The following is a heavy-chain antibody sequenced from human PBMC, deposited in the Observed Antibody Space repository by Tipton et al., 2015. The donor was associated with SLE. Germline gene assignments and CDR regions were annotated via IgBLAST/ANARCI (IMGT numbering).Heavy chain of an antibody. J-gene: IGHJ2*01. CDR1: GGSFSGYY. D-gene: IGHD5-24*01. Sequence: TLSLTCAVYGGSFSGYYWSWIRQPPGKGLEWIGEINHSGSTNYNPSLKSRVTISVDTSKNQFSLKLSSVTAADTAVYYCARDDEGYNPFDLWGRGTLVTVSS. V-gene: IGHV4-34*01. CDR3: ARDDEGYNPFDL. CDR2: INHSGST.